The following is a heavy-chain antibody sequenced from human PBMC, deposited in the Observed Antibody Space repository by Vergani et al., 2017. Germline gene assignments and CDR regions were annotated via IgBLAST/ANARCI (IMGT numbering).Heavy chain of an antibody. CDR2: ISAYNGNT. CDR1: GYTFTSYG. D-gene: IGHD3-9*01. J-gene: IGHJ4*02. Sequence: QVQLVQSGAEVKKPGASVKVSCKASGYTFTSYGISWVRQAPGQGLEWMGWISAYNGNTNYAQKLQGRATMTTATSTSTAYMALRSLRSDDTAVYYCARVYYDILTGSRCYYFDYWGQGTLVTVSS. CDR3: ARVYYDILTGSRCYYFDY. V-gene: IGHV1-18*01.